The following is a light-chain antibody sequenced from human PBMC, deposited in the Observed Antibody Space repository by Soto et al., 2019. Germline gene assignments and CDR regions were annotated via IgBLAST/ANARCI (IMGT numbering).Light chain of an antibody. CDR1: SSDVGGYNF. CDR2: EVS. V-gene: IGLV2-8*01. Sequence: QSALTQPPSASGSPGQSVTISCTGTSSDVGGYNFVSWYQQHPGKAPKLMIYEVSKRPSGVPDRFSVSKSGNTASLTVSGLQAEDEADYYCSSYAGGNNLVFGGGTKVTVL. CDR3: SSYAGGNNLV. J-gene: IGLJ2*01.